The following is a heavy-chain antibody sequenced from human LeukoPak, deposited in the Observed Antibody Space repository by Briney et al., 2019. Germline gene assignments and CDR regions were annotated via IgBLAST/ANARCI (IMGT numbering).Heavy chain of an antibody. CDR1: GGSITSYY. J-gene: IGHJ4*02. CDR3: ARLHWGSGGSGSFDY. CDR2: LYYSGNT. D-gene: IGHD7-27*01. Sequence: PSETLSLTCSVSGGSITSYYWNWIRQPPGKGLEWIGYLYYSGNTNYNPSLKSRVTISVDTSKNHFSLHLSSVTAADAAVYYCARLHWGSGGSGSFDYWGQGTLVTVSS. V-gene: IGHV4-59*12.